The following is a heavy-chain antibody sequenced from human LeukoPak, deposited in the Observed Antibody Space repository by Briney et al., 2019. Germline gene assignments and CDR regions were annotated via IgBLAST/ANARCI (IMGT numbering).Heavy chain of an antibody. CDR2: IYYSGST. V-gene: IGHV4-59*01. D-gene: IGHD4-23*01. CDR3: ARVLTTVITPYYFDY. J-gene: IGHJ4*02. CDR1: GGSLSTYY. Sequence: SETLSLTCTVSGGSLSTYYWSWIRQPPGKGLEWIGYIYYSGSTNYNPSLKTRVTISVDTSKNQFSLKLSSVTAADTAVYYCARVLTTVITPYYFDYWGQGTLVTVSS.